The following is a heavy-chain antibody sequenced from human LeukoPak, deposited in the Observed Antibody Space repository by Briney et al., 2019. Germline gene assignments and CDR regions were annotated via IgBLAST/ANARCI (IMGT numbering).Heavy chain of an antibody. CDR1: GGSISSGGYY. V-gene: IGHV4-30-2*01. Sequence: SETLSLTCTVSGGSISSGGYYWSWIRQPPGKGLEWIGYIYHSGSTYYNPSLKSRVTISVDRSKNQFSLKLSTVTAADTAVYYCARVVGAIRRYEGGYFDYWGQGTLVTVSS. D-gene: IGHD1-26*01. CDR3: ARVVGAIRRYEGGYFDY. J-gene: IGHJ4*02. CDR2: IYHSGST.